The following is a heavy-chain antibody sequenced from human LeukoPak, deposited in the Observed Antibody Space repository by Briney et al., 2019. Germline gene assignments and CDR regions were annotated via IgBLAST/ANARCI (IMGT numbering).Heavy chain of an antibody. Sequence: PSETLSLTCTVSGGSISSYYWSWIRQPPGKGLQWIGYIYYSGSTNYNPSLKSRVTISVDTSKNQFSLNLSSVTAADTAVYYCARGYDSSGYIYYYYYMDVWGKGTTVTVSS. V-gene: IGHV4-59*12. D-gene: IGHD3-22*01. CDR2: IYYSGST. CDR3: ARGYDSSGYIYYYYYMDV. CDR1: GGSISSYY. J-gene: IGHJ6*03.